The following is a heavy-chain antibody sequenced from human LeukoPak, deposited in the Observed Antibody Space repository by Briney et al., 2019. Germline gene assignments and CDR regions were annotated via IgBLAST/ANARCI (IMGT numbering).Heavy chain of an antibody. Sequence: PGGSLRLSCAASGFTFRSYAMSRVREAPGKGLEWGSAISGSGGSTYYADSVKGRFTISRDNSKNTLYLQMNSLRAEDTAVYYCAKHYYGSGSYYDAFDIWGQGTMVTVSS. J-gene: IGHJ3*02. D-gene: IGHD3-10*01. CDR3: AKHYYGSGSYYDAFDI. CDR1: GFTFRSYA. V-gene: IGHV3-23*01. CDR2: ISGSGGST.